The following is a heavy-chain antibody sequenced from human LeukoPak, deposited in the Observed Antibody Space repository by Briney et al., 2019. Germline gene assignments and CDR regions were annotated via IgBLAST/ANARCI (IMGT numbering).Heavy chain of an antibody. V-gene: IGHV3-48*01. CDR1: GFTFSIYS. CDR2: ITSDRRTI. D-gene: IGHD6-13*01. Sequence: GGSLRLSCAASGFTFSIYSMNWVRQAPGKGLEWVSYITSDRRTISYADPVKGRFTISRDNDKRLLCLQMDSLRAGDTAIYYCARSTSGTFDYWGQGMLVTVSS. J-gene: IGHJ4*02. CDR3: ARSTSGTFDY.